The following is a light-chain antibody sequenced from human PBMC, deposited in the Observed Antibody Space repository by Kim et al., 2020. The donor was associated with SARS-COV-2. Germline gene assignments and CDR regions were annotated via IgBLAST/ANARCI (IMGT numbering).Light chain of an antibody. CDR3: SSWDDSLNAVV. Sequence: GRRVTISFYGGSSNIGSNTVNWYQQLPGTAPKLLIYYNDQRPSGVPDRFSGSKSGTSASLAISGLQSEDEADYYCSSWDDSLNAVVFGGGTQLTV. V-gene: IGLV1-44*01. J-gene: IGLJ2*01. CDR1: SSNIGSNT. CDR2: YND.